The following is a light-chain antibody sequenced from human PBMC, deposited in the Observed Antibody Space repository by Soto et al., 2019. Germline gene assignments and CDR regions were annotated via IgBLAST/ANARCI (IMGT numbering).Light chain of an antibody. Sequence: EIVLTQSPATLSLSPGERATLSCRASQSVTNYLAWYQQRPGQAPRLLMYDAYNRATGITARFSGSGSVTDFTLPIGSLEPEDFVVYHCQQRSNSITFVQGTRLEIK. CDR3: QQRSNSIT. CDR2: DAY. J-gene: IGKJ5*01. V-gene: IGKV3-11*01. CDR1: QSVTNY.